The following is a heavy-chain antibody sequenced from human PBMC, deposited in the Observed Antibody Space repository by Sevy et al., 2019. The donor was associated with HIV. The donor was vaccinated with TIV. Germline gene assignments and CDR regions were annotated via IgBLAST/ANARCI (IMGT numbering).Heavy chain of an antibody. CDR3: AKGSSGYLDY. J-gene: IGHJ4*02. Sequence: GGSLRLSCAASGFTFSSYAMSWVRQAPGKGLEWVSGISWNSGSIGYADSVKGRFTISRDNAKNSLYLQMNSLRAEDTALYYCAKGSSGYLDYWGQGTLVTVSS. D-gene: IGHD3-3*01. CDR2: ISWNSGSI. CDR1: GFTFSSYA. V-gene: IGHV3-9*01.